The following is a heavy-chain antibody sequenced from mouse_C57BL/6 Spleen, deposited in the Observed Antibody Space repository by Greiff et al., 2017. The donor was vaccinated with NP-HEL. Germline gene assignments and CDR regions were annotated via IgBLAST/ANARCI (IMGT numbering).Heavy chain of an antibody. CDR1: GYTFTSYW. CDR3: ARDTTRYFDV. D-gene: IGHD1-1*01. V-gene: IGHV1-52*01. J-gene: IGHJ1*03. CDR2: IDPSDSET. Sequence: QVQLKQPGAELVRPGSSVKLSCKASGYTFTSYWMHWVKQRPIQGLEWIGNIDPSDSETHYNQKFKDKATLTVDKSSSTAYMQLSSLTSEDSAVYYCARDTTRYFDVWGTGTTVTVSS.